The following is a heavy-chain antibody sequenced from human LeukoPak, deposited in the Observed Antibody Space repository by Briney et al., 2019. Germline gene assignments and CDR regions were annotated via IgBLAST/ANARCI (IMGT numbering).Heavy chain of an antibody. Sequence: GGSLRLSCAASGFTFSSYAMSWVRQAPGKGLEWVSAISGSGGSTYYVDSVKGRLTISRDNSKNTLYLQMNSLRAEDTAVYYCAKGSGYSGYDFLDYWGQGTLVTVSS. CDR2: ISGSGGST. CDR3: AKGSGYSGYDFLDY. J-gene: IGHJ4*02. D-gene: IGHD5-12*01. V-gene: IGHV3-23*01. CDR1: GFTFSSYA.